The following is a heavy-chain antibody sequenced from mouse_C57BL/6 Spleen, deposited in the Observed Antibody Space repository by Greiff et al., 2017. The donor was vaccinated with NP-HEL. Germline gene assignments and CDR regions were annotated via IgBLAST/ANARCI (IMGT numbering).Heavy chain of an antibody. Sequence: EVQLQQSGPELVKPGASVKIPCKASGYTFTDYNMDWVKQSHGKSLEWIGDINPNNGGTIYNQKFKGKATLTVDKSSSTAYMELRSLTSVDTAVYYCARRDYYGSSSYYFDYWGQGTTLTVSS. V-gene: IGHV1-18*01. D-gene: IGHD1-1*01. CDR1: GYTFTDYN. CDR3: ARRDYYGSSSYYFDY. CDR2: INPNNGGT. J-gene: IGHJ2*01.